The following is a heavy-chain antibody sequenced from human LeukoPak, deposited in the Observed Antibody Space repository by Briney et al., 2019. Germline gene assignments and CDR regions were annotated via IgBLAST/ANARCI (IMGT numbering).Heavy chain of an antibody. CDR3: ARDAGYSSGWYNDY. CDR2: INPNSGGT. CDR1: GYTFTGKY. J-gene: IGHJ4*02. V-gene: IGHV1-2*02. D-gene: IGHD6-19*01. Sequence: GASVKVSCKASGYTFTGKYMHWVRQAPGQGLEWMGWINPNSGGTNYAQKFQDRVTMTRDTSIGTAYMELSRLRSDDTAVYYCARDAGYSSGWYNDYWGQGTLVTVSS.